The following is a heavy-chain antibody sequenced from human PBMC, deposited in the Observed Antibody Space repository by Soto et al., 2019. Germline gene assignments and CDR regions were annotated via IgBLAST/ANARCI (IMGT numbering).Heavy chain of an antibody. J-gene: IGHJ5*02. CDR3: AITPPGSSSVGWFDP. D-gene: IGHD6-6*01. CDR2: IIPIFGTA. Sequence: SVKVSCKASGGTFSSYAISWVRQAPGQGLEWMGGIIPIFGTANYAQKFQGRVTITADESTSAAYMELSSLRSEDTAVYYCAITPPGSSSVGWFDPWGQGTLVTVSS. V-gene: IGHV1-69*13. CDR1: GGTFSSYA.